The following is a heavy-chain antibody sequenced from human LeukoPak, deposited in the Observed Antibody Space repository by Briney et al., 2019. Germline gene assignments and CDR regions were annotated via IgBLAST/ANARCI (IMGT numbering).Heavy chain of an antibody. CDR1: GFTFYDYG. D-gene: IGHD3-16*02. CDR2: INWNGGST. Sequence: PGGSLRLSCAAPGFTFYDYGMSWVRQAPGKGLEWVSGINWNGGSTGYADSVKGRFTISRDNAKNSLYLQMNSRRAEYTALYNCARGFRYTDYWGQGTLVTVSS. CDR3: ARGFRYTDY. V-gene: IGHV3-20*01. J-gene: IGHJ4*02.